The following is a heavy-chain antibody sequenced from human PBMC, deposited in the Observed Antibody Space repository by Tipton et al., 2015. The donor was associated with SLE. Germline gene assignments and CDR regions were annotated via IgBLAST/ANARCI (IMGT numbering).Heavy chain of an antibody. V-gene: IGHV5-51*03. CDR2: IYPGDSET. CDR3: ARKSGSSWPDAFDI. Sequence: GAEVKKPGESLKISCKGSGYSFTNYWIGWVRQMPGKGLEWMAIIYPGDSETKYSPSFQGQITISADKSIRTAYLQWNSLKASDTAMYYCARKSGSSWPDAFDIWGQGTMVTVSS. CDR1: GYSFTNYW. D-gene: IGHD6-13*01. J-gene: IGHJ3*02.